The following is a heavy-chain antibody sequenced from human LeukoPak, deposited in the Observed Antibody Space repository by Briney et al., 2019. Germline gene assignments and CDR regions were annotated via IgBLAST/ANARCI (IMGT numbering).Heavy chain of an antibody. D-gene: IGHD4-17*01. CDR2: ISGSGTNA. Sequence: GGSLRLSCAAPGFSFSSYAMSWVRQTAGKGLQWVSAISGSGTNAYYADSVKGRFTISRDTSKNTLYPQMNSLRAEDTAVYYCAREDDGNLDYWGQGTLVTVSS. J-gene: IGHJ4*02. CDR1: GFSFSSYA. CDR3: AREDDGNLDY. V-gene: IGHV3-23*01.